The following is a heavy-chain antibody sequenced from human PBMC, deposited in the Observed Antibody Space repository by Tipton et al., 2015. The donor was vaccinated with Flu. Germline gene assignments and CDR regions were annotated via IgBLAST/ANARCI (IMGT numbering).Heavy chain of an antibody. CDR2: IYYSGST. J-gene: IGHJ4*02. CDR1: GGSIKSYY. D-gene: IGHD3/OR15-3a*01. CDR3: ARRDSEAFDY. Sequence: TLSLTCTVFGGSIKSYYWSWIRQPPGKGLEWIGYIYYSGSTNYNPSLKSRVTISVDTSKNQFSLKLSSVTAADTAVYYCARRDSEAFDYWGQGTLVTVSS. V-gene: IGHV4-59*08.